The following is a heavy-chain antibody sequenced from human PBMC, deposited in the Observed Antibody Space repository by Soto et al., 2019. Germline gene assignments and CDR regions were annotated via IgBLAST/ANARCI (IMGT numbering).Heavy chain of an antibody. D-gene: IGHD4-17*01. CDR1: GYTFTSHD. J-gene: IGHJ4*02. CDR2: MNPNSGNT. CDR3: ARWDYGVYARFDY. Sequence: QVQLVQSGAEVKKSGASVKVSCKASGYTFTSHDINWVRQATGQGLEWMGWMNPNSGNTGYAQKFQGRVTMTRNTSISTAYMEPSSLRSEDTAVYYCARWDYGVYARFDYWGQGTLVTVSS. V-gene: IGHV1-8*01.